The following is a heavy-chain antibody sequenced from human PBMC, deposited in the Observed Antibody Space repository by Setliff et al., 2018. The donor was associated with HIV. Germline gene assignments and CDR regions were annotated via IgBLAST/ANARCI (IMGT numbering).Heavy chain of an antibody. Sequence: PGESLKISCKASGYSFTSYWIGWVRQMPGKGLEWMGIINPGDSDIRYSPSFRGQVTISVDKSINTAYLQWSSLKASDTAMYYCASSITVAGGRSFYYYAMDVWGQGTTVTVSS. CDR1: GYSFTSYW. CDR2: INPGDSDI. D-gene: IGHD1-20*01. J-gene: IGHJ6*02. V-gene: IGHV5-51*01. CDR3: ASSITVAGGRSFYYYAMDV.